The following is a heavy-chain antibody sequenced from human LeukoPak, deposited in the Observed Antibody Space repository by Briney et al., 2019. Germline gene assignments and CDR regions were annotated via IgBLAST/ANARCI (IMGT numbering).Heavy chain of an antibody. Sequence: ASVKVSCKASGYTFTGNPILWVRQAPGQGLEWMGWIIPNSGATTYAQKFQGRVAMTRDTSISTAFMELSSLRSDDTAVYYCTREDYWGQGTPVAVSS. V-gene: IGHV1-2*02. CDR1: GYTFTGNP. J-gene: IGHJ4*02. CDR2: IIPNSGAT. CDR3: TREDY.